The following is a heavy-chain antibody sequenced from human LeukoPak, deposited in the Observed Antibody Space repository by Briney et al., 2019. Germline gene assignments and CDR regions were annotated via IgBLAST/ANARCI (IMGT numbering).Heavy chain of an antibody. CDR3: ARVHEYCSGGSCFNWFDP. Sequence: PSETLSPTCTVSGGSINTYYGSWIRHPPGRGLEWIGRIYTRGSTNYNPSLKSRVTMSVDTSKNQFSLKLSSVTAADTAVYYCARVHEYCSGGSCFNWFDPWGQGTLVTVSS. J-gene: IGHJ5*02. V-gene: IGHV4-4*07. CDR2: IYTRGST. CDR1: GGSINTYY. D-gene: IGHD2-15*01.